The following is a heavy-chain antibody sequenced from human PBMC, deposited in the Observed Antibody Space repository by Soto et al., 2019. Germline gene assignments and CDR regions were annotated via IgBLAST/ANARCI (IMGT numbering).Heavy chain of an antibody. V-gene: IGHV3-21*01. CDR3: ARDPEGVTHYSYYGVDV. Sequence: EVQLVESGGGLVKPGGSLRLSCAASGFTFSPYSMNWVRQAPGKGLEWVSSISSSSSYIYYADSVKGRFTISRDNAKNSLYLQMNRLRAGATAVYDCARDPEGVTHYSYYGVDVWGQGTTVTVSS. J-gene: IGHJ6*02. D-gene: IGHD2-21*02. CDR1: GFTFSPYS. CDR2: ISSSSSYI.